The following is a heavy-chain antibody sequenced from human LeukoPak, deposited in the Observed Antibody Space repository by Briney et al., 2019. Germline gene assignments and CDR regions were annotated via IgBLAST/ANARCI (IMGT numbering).Heavy chain of an antibody. CDR1: GGSISSYY. CDR2: IYTSGST. D-gene: IGHD7-27*01. CDR3: ARDFIEPSRPWGYYYYMDV. J-gene: IGHJ6*03. V-gene: IGHV4-4*07. Sequence: SETLSLTCTVSGGSISSYYWSWIRQPAGKGLEWIGRIYTSGSTNYNPSLKSRVTMSVDTSRNQFSLKLSSVTAADTAVYYCARDFIEPSRPWGYYYYMDVWGKGTTVTVSS.